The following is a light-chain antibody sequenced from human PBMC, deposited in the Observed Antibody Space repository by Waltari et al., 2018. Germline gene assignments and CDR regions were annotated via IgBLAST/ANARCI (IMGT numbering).Light chain of an antibody. J-gene: IGLJ3*02. CDR3: ALYMGSGIWV. V-gene: IGLV8-61*01. CDR1: SGSLSTTSY. Sequence: QTVVTQEPSLSVSPGGTVTLTCALSSGSLSTTSYATWYQPTPGQAPRTPVYTANARSSGVPDRFSGSILGNTAALTITGAQADDESEYYCALYMGSGIWVFGGGTRLTVL. CDR2: TAN.